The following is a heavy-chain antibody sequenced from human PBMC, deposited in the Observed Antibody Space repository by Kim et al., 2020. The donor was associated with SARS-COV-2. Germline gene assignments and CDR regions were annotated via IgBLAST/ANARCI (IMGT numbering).Heavy chain of an antibody. D-gene: IGHD2-21*02. V-gene: IGHV3-23*01. CDR1: GFTFSTFA. CDR2: ISGNGGST. J-gene: IGHJ4*02. CDR3: ATDLVSTRYCGGDCSFDS. Sequence: GGSLRLSCAASGFTFSTFAMTWVRQAPGKGLEWVSDISGNGGSTNYADSVKGRFTISRDNSKNTLYLQMHSLRAEDTAVYHCATDLVSTRYCGGDCSFDSWGQGTLVIVSS.